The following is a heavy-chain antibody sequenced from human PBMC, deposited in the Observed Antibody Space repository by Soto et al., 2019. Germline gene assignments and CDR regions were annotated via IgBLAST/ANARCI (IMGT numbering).Heavy chain of an antibody. CDR3: AGRQGIQLWSYYYYYGMDV. D-gene: IGHD5-18*01. J-gene: IGHJ6*02. CDR2: INHSGST. V-gene: IGHV4-34*01. CDR1: GGSFSGYY. Sequence: QVQLQQWGAGLLKPSETLSLTCAVYGGSFSGYYWSWIRQPPGKGLEWIGEINHSGSTNYNPSLKSRVTISVDTSKNQFSLKLSSVTAADTAVYYCAGRQGIQLWSYYYYYGMDVWGQRTTVTVSS.